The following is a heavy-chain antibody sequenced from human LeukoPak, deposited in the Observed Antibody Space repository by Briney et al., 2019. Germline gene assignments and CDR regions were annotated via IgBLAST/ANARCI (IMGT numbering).Heavy chain of an antibody. D-gene: IGHD5-18*01. CDR3: AKDFDGYSYGILDT. CDR2: IRNDGKNK. Sequence: GGSLRLSCAASGFTFSSYNMNWVRQAPGKGLEWVAFIRNDGKNKYYGDSVKGRITISRDNSQNTLYLQVNSLRAEDTAVYYCAKDFDGYSYGILDTWGQGTLVTVSS. CDR1: GFTFSSYN. J-gene: IGHJ5*02. V-gene: IGHV3-30*02.